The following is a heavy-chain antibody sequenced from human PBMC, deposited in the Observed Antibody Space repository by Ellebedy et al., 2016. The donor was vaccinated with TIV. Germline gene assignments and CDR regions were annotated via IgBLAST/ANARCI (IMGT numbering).Heavy chain of an antibody. V-gene: IGHV4-34*01. CDR3: ARRVRARSTRAPFSD. CDR2: INHSGST. D-gene: IGHD2-2*01. Sequence: GSLRLXCAVYGGSFSGYYWSWIRQPPGKGLEWIGEINHSGSTNYNPSLKSRVTISVDTSKNQFSLKLSSVTAADTAVYYCARRVRARSTRAPFSDWGQGTLVTVSS. J-gene: IGHJ4*02. CDR1: GGSFSGYY.